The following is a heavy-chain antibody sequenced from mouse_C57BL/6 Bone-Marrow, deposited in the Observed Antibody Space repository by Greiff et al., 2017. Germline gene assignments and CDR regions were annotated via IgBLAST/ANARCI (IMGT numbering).Heavy chain of an antibody. CDR3: SRGDYFDF. CDR1: GYTFTSYW. J-gene: IGHJ2*01. CDR2: IDPSDSYT. Sequence: QVQLQQPGAELVMPGASVKLSCKASGYTFTSYWMHWVKQRPGQGLEWIGEIDPSDSYTNYNQKFKGKSTLTVDKSSSTAYRQLSSLTSEDSAVSYCSRGDYFDFWCQGPTLPVSS. V-gene: IGHV1-69*01.